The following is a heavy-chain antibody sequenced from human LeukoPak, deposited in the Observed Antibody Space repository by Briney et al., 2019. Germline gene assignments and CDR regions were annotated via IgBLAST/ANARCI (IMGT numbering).Heavy chain of an antibody. J-gene: IGHJ1*01. Sequence: GASVKVSCKASGYSFNGHYIHWVRQAPGQGLEWMGWINPNSGGTNYAQKFQGRVTMTRDTSISTAFMELSRLKSDDTAVYYCVRDNDSTNWGQGTLVTVSS. CDR2: INPNSGGT. CDR1: GYSFNGHY. D-gene: IGHD3-22*01. CDR3: VRDNDSTN. V-gene: IGHV1-2*02.